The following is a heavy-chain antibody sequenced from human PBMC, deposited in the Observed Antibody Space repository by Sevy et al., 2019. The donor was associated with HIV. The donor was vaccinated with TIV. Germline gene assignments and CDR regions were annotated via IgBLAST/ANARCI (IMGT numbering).Heavy chain of an antibody. CDR1: GFSFSSYG. CDR3: ARDSGLQLFRY. V-gene: IGHV3-33*01. Sequence: GGSLRLSCAASGFSFSSYGMHWVRQAPGKGLEWVALVWYDGSDKYYADSVKGRFTVSRDNSKNTLYLQMNSLRVEDTAVYYCARDSGLQLFRYWGQGTLVTVSS. D-gene: IGHD1-1*01. J-gene: IGHJ4*02. CDR2: VWYDGSDK.